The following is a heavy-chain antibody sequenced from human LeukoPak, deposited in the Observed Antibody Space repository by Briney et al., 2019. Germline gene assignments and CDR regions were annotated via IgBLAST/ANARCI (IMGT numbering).Heavy chain of an antibody. CDR2: INWNGERI. CDR1: GFNFDVYG. V-gene: IGHV3-20*04. D-gene: IGHD5-18*01. J-gene: IGHJ4*02. CDR3: ANSGSFDSYPYYFDY. Sequence: GGSLRLSCATSGFNFDVYGMSWVRQAPGMGLEWVSSINWNGERIGVAESVEGRFTISRDNARRSVYLQMNSLRVEDTAFYYCANSGSFDSYPYYFDYWGQGTLVTVSS.